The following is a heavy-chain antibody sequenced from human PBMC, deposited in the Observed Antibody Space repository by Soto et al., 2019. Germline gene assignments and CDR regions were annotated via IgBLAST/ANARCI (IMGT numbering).Heavy chain of an antibody. J-gene: IGHJ4*02. Sequence: GSLRLSCAASGFTFSSYAMSWVRQAPGKGLEWVSAISGSGGSTYYADSVKGRFTISRDNSKNTLYLQMNSLRAEDTAVYYCAKDPPSYDSSGYYTYFDYWGQGTLVTVSS. V-gene: IGHV3-23*01. CDR2: ISGSGGST. CDR1: GFTFSSYA. CDR3: AKDPPSYDSSGYYTYFDY. D-gene: IGHD3-22*01.